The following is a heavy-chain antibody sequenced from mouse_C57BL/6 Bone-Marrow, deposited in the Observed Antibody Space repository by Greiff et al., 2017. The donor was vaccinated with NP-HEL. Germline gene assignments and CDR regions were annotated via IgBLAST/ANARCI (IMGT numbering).Heavy chain of an antibody. CDR1: GFSFNTYA. V-gene: IGHV10-1*01. Sequence: EVQLMESGGGLVQPKGSLKLSCAASGFSFNTYAMNWVRQAPGKGLEWVARIRSKSNNYATYYADSLKDRFTISRDDSESMLYLQMNNLKTEDTAMYYCVRQGYDGYYLDYWGQGTTLTVSS. J-gene: IGHJ2*01. D-gene: IGHD2-3*01. CDR2: IRSKSNNYAT. CDR3: VRQGYDGYYLDY.